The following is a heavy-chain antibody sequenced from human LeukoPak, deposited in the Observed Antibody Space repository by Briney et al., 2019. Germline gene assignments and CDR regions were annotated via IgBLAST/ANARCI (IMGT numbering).Heavy chain of an antibody. J-gene: IGHJ3*02. V-gene: IGHV3-15*01. Sequence: GGSLRLSCAASGFTFSNAWMSWVRQAPGKGLEWVGRIKSKSDGGTTDYAAPVKGRFTISRDDSKNTLYLQMNSLKTEDTAVYYCTMNYDILTGHDAFDIWGQGTMVTVSS. CDR3: TMNYDILTGHDAFDI. CDR1: GFTFSNAW. CDR2: IKSKSDGGTT. D-gene: IGHD3-9*01.